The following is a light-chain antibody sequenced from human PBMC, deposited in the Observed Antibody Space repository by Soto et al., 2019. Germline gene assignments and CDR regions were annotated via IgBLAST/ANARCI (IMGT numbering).Light chain of an antibody. V-gene: IGKV3-11*01. CDR2: DAS. CDR1: QSVSEY. J-gene: IGKJ1*01. CDR3: QQRRTWPWT. Sequence: EIVLTQSPATLSLSPGERATVSCRASQSVSEYLVWYQQKPGQAPRLLIYDASNRATVIPARFSGGGSGTDFTLTITSLEPEDFAVYYCQQRRTWPWTFGQGTKVEI.